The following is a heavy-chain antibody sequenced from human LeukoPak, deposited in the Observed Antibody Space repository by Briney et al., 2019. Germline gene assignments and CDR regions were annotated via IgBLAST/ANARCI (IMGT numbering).Heavy chain of an antibody. CDR3: ARHNDYGDSLYFDY. D-gene: IGHD4-17*01. Sequence: SQTLSLTCTVSGVSISSGGYYWSWIRQPPGKGLVWIGYIYYSGSTNYNPSLKSRVTISVDTSKNQFSLKLSSVTAADTAVYYCARHNDYGDSLYFDYWGQGTLVTVSS. CDR2: IYYSGST. CDR1: GVSISSGGYY. J-gene: IGHJ4*02. V-gene: IGHV4-61*08.